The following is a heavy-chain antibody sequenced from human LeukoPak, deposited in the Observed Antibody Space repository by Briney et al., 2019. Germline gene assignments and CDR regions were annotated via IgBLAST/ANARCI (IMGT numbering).Heavy chain of an antibody. Sequence: ASVKVSCKASVYTFTSYGISWVRQAPGQGLEWMGWISAYNGNTNYAQKLQGRVTMTTDTSTSTAYMELRSLRSDDTAVYYCARTVSRDIVVVVAATDGWFDPWGQGTLVTVSS. CDR1: VYTFTSYG. CDR2: ISAYNGNT. CDR3: ARTVSRDIVVVVAATDGWFDP. J-gene: IGHJ5*02. V-gene: IGHV1-18*01. D-gene: IGHD2-15*01.